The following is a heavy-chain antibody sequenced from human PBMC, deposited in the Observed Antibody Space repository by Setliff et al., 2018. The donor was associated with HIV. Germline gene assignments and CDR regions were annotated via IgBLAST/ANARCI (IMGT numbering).Heavy chain of an antibody. CDR2: ISYDGSNK. CDR3: VKGGRYSADPLDY. V-gene: IGHV3-30*14. CDR1: GFTFSSYA. J-gene: IGHJ4*02. Sequence: GGSLRLSCAASGFTFSSYAMHWVRQAPGKGLEWVAVISYDGSNKYYADSVKGRFTISRDNSKNTLYLQMSSLRAEDTAVYYCVKGGRYSADPLDYWGQGTLVTVSS. D-gene: IGHD1-26*01.